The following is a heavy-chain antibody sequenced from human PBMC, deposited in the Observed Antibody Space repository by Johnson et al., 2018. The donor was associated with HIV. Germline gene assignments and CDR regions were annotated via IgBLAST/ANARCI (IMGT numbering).Heavy chain of an antibody. CDR1: GFTFSSYA. CDR2: ISYDGSNK. V-gene: IGHV3-30*04. Sequence: VQLVESGGGVVQPGRSLRLSCAASGFTFSSYAMHWVRQAPGKGLEWVAVISYDGSNKNYADSVKGRFTISRDNTKNTLYLQMNSLRAEDTAVYYCAKCFSYDNTPYYYVPFDIWGQGTMVTVSS. J-gene: IGHJ3*02. D-gene: IGHD3-22*01. CDR3: AKCFSYDNTPYYYVPFDI.